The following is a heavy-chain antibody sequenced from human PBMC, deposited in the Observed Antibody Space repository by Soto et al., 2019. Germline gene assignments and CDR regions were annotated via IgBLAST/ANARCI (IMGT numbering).Heavy chain of an antibody. CDR1: GITVSSNY. CDR2: IYSGGST. Sequence: WGSLRLSCAASGITVSSNYMSWVRHPPRKRLEWVSVIYSGGSTYYADSVKGRFTISRDNSKNTLYLQMNSLRAEDTAVYYCARRSKVQRGSSYYYYGMDVWGQGTTVTVSS. J-gene: IGHJ6*02. V-gene: IGHV3-53*01. CDR3: ARRSKVQRGSSYYYYGMDV. D-gene: IGHD1-1*01.